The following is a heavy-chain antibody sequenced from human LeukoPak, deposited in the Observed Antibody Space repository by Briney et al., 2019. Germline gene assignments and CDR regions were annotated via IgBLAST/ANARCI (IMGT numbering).Heavy chain of an antibody. J-gene: IGHJ4*02. CDR1: GYTFTSYY. CDR2: INPSGGST. V-gene: IGHV1-46*01. Sequence: ASVKVSCKASGYTFTSYYMHWVRQAPGQGLEWMGIINPSGGSTSYAQKFQGRVTMTTDTSTSTAYMELRSLRSDDTAMYYCASGRYFDWLFHYWGQGTLVTVSS. D-gene: IGHD3-9*01. CDR3: ASGRYFDWLFHY.